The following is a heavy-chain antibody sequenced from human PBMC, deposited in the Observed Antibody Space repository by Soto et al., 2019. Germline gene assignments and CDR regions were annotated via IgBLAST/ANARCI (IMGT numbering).Heavy chain of an antibody. CDR2: INHSGIV. CDR3: STRAYDTNGYYRFDP. J-gene: IGHJ5*01. Sequence: PSETLSLTCAVYGGSFSGHSWTWIRESPGKGLEWIGDINHSGIVNYSPSLKSRVTISLDTSKNQFPLTLSAVTAADTAMYYCSTRAYDTNGYYRFDPWGQGPLVTVSS. V-gene: IGHV4-34*01. D-gene: IGHD3-22*01. CDR1: GGSFSGHS.